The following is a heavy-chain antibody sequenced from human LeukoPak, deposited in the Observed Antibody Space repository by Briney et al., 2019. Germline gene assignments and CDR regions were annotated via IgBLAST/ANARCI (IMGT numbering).Heavy chain of an antibody. CDR2: INHSGST. CDR1: GGSFSGYY. V-gene: IGHV4-34*01. D-gene: IGHD5-18*01. J-gene: IGHJ1*01. CDR3: ARRVYSYGNAEYFQH. Sequence: SETLSLTCAVYGGSFSGYYWSWIRQPPGKGLEWIGEINHSGSTNYNPSLKSRVTISVDTSKNQFSLKLSSVTAADTAVYYCARRVYSYGNAEYFQHWGQGTLVTVSS.